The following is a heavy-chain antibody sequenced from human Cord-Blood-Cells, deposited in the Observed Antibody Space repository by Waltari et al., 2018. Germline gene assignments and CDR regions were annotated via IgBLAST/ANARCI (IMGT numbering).Heavy chain of an antibody. CDR2: INPNSGGT. CDR3: ARGLTSIAAAGTSDAFDI. J-gene: IGHJ3*02. Sequence: QVQLVQAGAEVKKPGASVKVSCKASGYTFTGSYMHWVRPAPGQGLEWRGWINPNSGGTNYAQKFQGWVTMTRDTSISTAYMELSRLRSDDTAVYYCARGLTSIAAAGTSDAFDIWGQGTMVTVSS. V-gene: IGHV1-2*04. CDR1: GYTFTGSY. D-gene: IGHD6-13*01.